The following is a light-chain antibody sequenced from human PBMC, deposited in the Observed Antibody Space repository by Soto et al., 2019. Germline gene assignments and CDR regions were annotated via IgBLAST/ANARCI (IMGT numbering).Light chain of an antibody. CDR1: SIDVGGYNL. J-gene: IGLJ1*01. CDR3: SSYAGSNTFV. CDR2: EVN. Sequence: QSALTQPPSASGSPGQSVTISCTGTSIDVGGYNLVSWYQQHPGEAPKLMISEVNERPSGVPDRFSGAKSGNTASLTVSGLRTEDEAYYYCSSYAGSNTFVFGTGTKVTVL. V-gene: IGLV2-8*01.